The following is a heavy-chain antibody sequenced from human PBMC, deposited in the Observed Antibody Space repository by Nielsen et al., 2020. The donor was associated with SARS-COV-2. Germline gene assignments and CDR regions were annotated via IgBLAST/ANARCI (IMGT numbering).Heavy chain of an antibody. D-gene: IGHD5-18*01. V-gene: IGHV3-20*04. Sequence: GESLKISCAASGFTFDDYGMSWVRQAPGKGLEWVSGINWNGGSTGYADSVKGRFTISRDNAKNSLYLQMNSLRAEDTALYYCAKGLWIQLWLRATGFDYWGQGTLVTVSS. J-gene: IGHJ4*02. CDR1: GFTFDDYG. CDR2: INWNGGST. CDR3: AKGLWIQLWLRATGFDY.